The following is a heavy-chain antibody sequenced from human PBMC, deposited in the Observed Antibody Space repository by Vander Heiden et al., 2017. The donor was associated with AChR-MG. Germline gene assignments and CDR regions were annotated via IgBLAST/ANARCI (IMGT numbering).Heavy chain of an antibody. D-gene: IGHD2-15*01. V-gene: IGHV4-38-2*02. CDR3: ARDLESGCSGDICRSFDP. CDR1: GYSISPAYY. CDR2: IYHSGST. J-gene: IGHJ5*02. Sequence: QVQLPESGPGLLKPSETLSLTCAVSGYSISPAYYWGWIRQPPGKGLEWIWSIYHSGSTYYNTSLKRRVTISVDTSNNQFSRNLKSVTAAETAVYYCARDLESGCSGDICRSFDPWGHVTLVTVSS.